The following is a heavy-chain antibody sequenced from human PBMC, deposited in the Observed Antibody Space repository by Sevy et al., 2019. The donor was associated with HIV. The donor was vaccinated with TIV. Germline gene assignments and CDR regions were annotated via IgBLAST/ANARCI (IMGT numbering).Heavy chain of an antibody. CDR3: AKDAIGSSYYGLDV. D-gene: IGHD6-13*01. CDR1: GFTFSSYA. CDR2: ISGSGGST. J-gene: IGHJ6*02. Sequence: GGSLRLSCAASGFTFSSYAMSWVRQAPGKGLEWVSAISGSGGSTYYADSVKGRFTISRDNSKNTLYLQMNSLRAEDSAVYYCAKDAIGSSYYGLDVWGQGTTVTVSS. V-gene: IGHV3-23*01.